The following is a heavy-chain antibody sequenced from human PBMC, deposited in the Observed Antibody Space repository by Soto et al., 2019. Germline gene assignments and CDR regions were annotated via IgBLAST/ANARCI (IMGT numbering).Heavy chain of an antibody. V-gene: IGHV4-4*07. D-gene: IGHD3-22*01. CDR2: IYSSGNA. CDR1: GGSISTYY. J-gene: IGHJ6*02. Sequence: QVQLQESGPGLVKPSETLSLTCTVSGGSISTYYWSWIRQPAGKGLRWIGRIYSSGNANYSHSLKSRVTLSVDTSKNQFSLKLSSVTAADTAVYYCARVEGYYYYAMDVWGQGTTVTVSS. CDR3: ARVEGYYYYAMDV.